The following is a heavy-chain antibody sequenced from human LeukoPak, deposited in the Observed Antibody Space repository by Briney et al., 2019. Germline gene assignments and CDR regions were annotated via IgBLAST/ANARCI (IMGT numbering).Heavy chain of an antibody. D-gene: IGHD6-19*01. Sequence: PSETLSLTCSVSGGSLSTYYWTWTRQPPGKGLEWIGYIYQSGTTEFNPSLKSRVTMSLDTSRNQFSLRMSTVTAADTAVYYCPREQYIIGGSGWFGMDVWGHGTTVTVSS. V-gene: IGHV4-59*12. CDR3: PREQYIIGGSGWFGMDV. J-gene: IGHJ6*02. CDR2: IYQSGTT. CDR1: GGSLSTYY.